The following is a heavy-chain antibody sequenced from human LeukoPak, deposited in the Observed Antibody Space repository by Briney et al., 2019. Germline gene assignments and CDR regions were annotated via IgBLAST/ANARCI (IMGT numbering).Heavy chain of an antibody. J-gene: IGHJ4*02. V-gene: IGHV3-53*01. CDR3: ARAPSQWLIDC. CDR1: GFTVSSNY. D-gene: IGHD6-19*01. Sequence: PGGSLRLSCAASGFTVSSNYMSWVRQAPGKGLEWVSVIYSGGSTYYADSVKGRFTISRDNSKNTLYLQMNSLRAEDTAVYYCARAPSQWLIDCWGQGTLVTVSS. CDR2: IYSGGST.